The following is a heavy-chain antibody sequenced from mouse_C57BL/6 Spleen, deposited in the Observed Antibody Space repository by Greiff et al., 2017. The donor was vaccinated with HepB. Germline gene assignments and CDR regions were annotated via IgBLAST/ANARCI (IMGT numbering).Heavy chain of an antibody. Sequence: QVQLKQPGAELVKPGASVKLSCKASGYTFTSYWMHWVKQRPGRGLEWIGRIDPNSGGTKYNEKFKSKATLTVDKPSSTAYMQLSSLTSEDSAVYYCAAPNWDGRGYYAMDYWGQGTSVTVSS. CDR3: AAPNWDGRGYYAMDY. CDR2: IDPNSGGT. J-gene: IGHJ4*01. CDR1: GYTFTSYW. V-gene: IGHV1-72*01. D-gene: IGHD4-1*01.